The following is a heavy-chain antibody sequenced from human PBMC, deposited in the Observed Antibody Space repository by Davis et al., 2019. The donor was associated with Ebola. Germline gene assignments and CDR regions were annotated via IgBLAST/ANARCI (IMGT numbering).Heavy chain of an antibody. CDR2: INHSGST. J-gene: IGHJ4*02. CDR3: ARSRGCSGGSCYFDY. D-gene: IGHD2-15*01. CDR1: GGSFSGYY. V-gene: IGHV4-34*01. Sequence: GSLRLSCAVYGGSFSGYYWSWIRQPPGKGLEWIGEINHSGSTNYNPSLKSRVTISVDTSKNQFSLKLSSVTAADTAVYYCARSRGCSGGSCYFDYWGQGTLVTVSS.